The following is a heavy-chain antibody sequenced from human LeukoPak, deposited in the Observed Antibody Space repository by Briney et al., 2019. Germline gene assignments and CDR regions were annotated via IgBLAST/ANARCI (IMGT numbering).Heavy chain of an antibody. CDR2: IYYSGST. J-gene: IGHJ6*02. CDR3: ARDLGYSYGPADYYYGMDV. D-gene: IGHD5-18*01. V-gene: IGHV4-61*01. CDR1: GGSPSSDSYF. Sequence: SETLSLTCTLSGGSPSSDSYFWPWIRQPPGKGLEWIVYIYYSGSTNYNPSLKSRVTISLDTSKSQISLKLSSVTAADTAVYYCARDLGYSYGPADYYYGMDVWGQGTTVTVSS.